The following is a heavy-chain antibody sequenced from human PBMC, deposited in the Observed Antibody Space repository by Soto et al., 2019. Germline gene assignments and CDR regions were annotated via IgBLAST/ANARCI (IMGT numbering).Heavy chain of an antibody. Sequence: HPGGSLRLSCAASGFTFSSYAMSWVRQAPGKGLEWVSAISGSGGSTDYADSVKGRFTISRDNSKNTLYLQMNSLRVEDTAVYYCAKEGGYSSSWFSDYWGQGTLVTVSS. V-gene: IGHV3-23*01. D-gene: IGHD6-13*01. CDR1: GFTFSSYA. CDR3: AKEGGYSSSWFSDY. J-gene: IGHJ4*02. CDR2: ISGSGGST.